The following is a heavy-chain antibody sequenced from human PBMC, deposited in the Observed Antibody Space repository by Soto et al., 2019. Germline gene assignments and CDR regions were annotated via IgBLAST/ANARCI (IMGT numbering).Heavy chain of an antibody. Sequence: SETLSLTCTVSGGSITTDGYFWGWIRQPPGKGLEWIGSLYYTGGTYYNPSLGSRVTISADKSKNQFSLKLTSVTAADTAVFFCARLKYHDFWSGYPRCYFDYWGQGTLVTVSS. D-gene: IGHD3-3*01. V-gene: IGHV4-39*01. CDR1: GGSITTDGYF. J-gene: IGHJ4*02. CDR3: ARLKYHDFWSGYPRCYFDY. CDR2: LYYTGGT.